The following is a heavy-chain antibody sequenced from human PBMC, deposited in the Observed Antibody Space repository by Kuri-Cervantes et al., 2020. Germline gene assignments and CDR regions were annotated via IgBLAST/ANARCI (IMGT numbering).Heavy chain of an antibody. Sequence: SQTLSLTCAVSGGSISNGRWWSWVRQPPGKGLEWIGYIYHSGSTYYNPSLKSRVTISVDRSKNQFSLKLSSVTAADTAVYYCARDAINYDYVWGSYRTYGMDVWGQGTTVTVSS. V-gene: IGHV4-4*02. J-gene: IGHJ6*02. CDR2: IYHSGST. D-gene: IGHD3-16*02. CDR1: GGSISNGRW. CDR3: ARDAINYDYVWGSYRTYGMDV.